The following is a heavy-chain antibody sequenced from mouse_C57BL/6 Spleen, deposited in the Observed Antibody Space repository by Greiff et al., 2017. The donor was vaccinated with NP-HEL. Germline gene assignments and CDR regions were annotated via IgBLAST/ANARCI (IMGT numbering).Heavy chain of an antibody. Sequence: QVQLQQSGAELARPGASVKLSCKASGYTFTSYGISWVKQRTGQGLEWIGEIYPRSGNTYYNEKFKGKATLTADKSSSTAYMELRSLTSEDSAVYFCARLAPGFAYGGQGTLVTVSA. CDR2: IYPRSGNT. V-gene: IGHV1-81*01. CDR1: GYTFTSYG. J-gene: IGHJ3*01. CDR3: ARLAPGFAY.